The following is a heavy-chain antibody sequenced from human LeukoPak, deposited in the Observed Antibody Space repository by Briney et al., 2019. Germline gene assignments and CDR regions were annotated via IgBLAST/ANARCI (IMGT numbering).Heavy chain of an antibody. Sequence: SVKVSCKASGGTFSSYAISWVRQAPGQGLEWMGRIIPILGVANYAQKFQGRVTITADKSTSTAYMELSSLRSEDTAVYYCARGYYYDSSGYGYWGQGTLVTVSS. D-gene: IGHD3-22*01. CDR1: GGTFSSYA. CDR3: ARGYYYDSSGYGY. CDR2: IIPILGVA. J-gene: IGHJ4*02. V-gene: IGHV1-69*04.